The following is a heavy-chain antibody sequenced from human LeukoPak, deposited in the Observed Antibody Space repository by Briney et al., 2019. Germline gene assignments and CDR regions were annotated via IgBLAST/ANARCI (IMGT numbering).Heavy chain of an antibody. V-gene: IGHV4-31*03. CDR1: GGSISSGGYY. Sequence: PSETLSLTCTVSGGSISSGGYYWSWIRQHPGKGLEWIEYIYYSGSTYYNPSLKSRVTISVDTSKNQFSLKLSSVTAADTAVYYCAREAVVAATKQYNWFDPWGQGTLVTVSS. D-gene: IGHD2-15*01. CDR3: AREAVVAATKQYNWFDP. J-gene: IGHJ5*02. CDR2: IYYSGST.